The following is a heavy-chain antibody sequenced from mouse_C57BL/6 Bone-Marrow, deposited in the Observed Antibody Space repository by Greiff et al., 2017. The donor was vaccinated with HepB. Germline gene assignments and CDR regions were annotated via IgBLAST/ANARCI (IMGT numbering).Heavy chain of an antibody. D-gene: IGHD1-1*01. V-gene: IGHV1-64*01. J-gene: IGHJ3*01. Sequence: QVQLQQSGAELVKPGASVKLSCKASGYTFTSYWMHWVKQRPGQGLEWIGMIHPNSGSTNYNEKFKSKATLTVDKSSSTAYMQLSSLTSEDSAVYYGAREDDYGRSYVWFAYWGQGTLVTVSA. CDR3: AREDDYGRSYVWFAY. CDR1: GYTFTSYW. CDR2: IHPNSGST.